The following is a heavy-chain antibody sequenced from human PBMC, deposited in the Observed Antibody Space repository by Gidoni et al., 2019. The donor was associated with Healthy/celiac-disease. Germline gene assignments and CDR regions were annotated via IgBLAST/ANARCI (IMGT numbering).Heavy chain of an antibody. J-gene: IGHJ5*02. CDR2: ISAYNGNT. CDR3: ARDRPPYDFWSGYYTGGWFDP. V-gene: IGHV1-18*01. D-gene: IGHD3-3*01. CDR1: GYTFTSYG. Sequence: QVQLVQSGAEVKKPGASVKVSCKASGYTFTSYGLSRVRQAPGQGLEWMGWISAYNGNTNYAQKLQGRVTMTTDTSTSTAYMELRSLRSDDTAVYYCARDRPPYDFWSGYYTGGWFDPWGQGTLVTVSS.